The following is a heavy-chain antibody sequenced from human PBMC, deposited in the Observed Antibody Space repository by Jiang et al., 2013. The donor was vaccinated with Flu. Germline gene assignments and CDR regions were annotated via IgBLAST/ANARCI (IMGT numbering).Heavy chain of an antibody. CDR1: GDSVSSNSVA. D-gene: IGHD2-21*02. CDR2: TYYRSKWFN. CDR3: AREEVVTRFDH. J-gene: IGHJ4*02. V-gene: IGHV6-1*01. Sequence: SLTCAISGDSVSSNSVAWNWIRQSPSRGLEWLGRTYYRSKWFNDYAVSVKGRITVNPDTSKNQFSLQLDSVTPDDTAVYYCAREEVVTRFDHWGQGSLVTVSS.